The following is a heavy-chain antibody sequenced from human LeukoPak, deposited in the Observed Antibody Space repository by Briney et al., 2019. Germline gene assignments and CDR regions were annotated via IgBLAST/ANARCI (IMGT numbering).Heavy chain of an antibody. V-gene: IGHV4-59*01. CDR1: GGSISSYY. D-gene: IGHD6-13*01. CDR2: IYYSGST. CDR3: ARDLIAAAGTMAFDI. Sequence: PSETLSLTCTVSGGSISSYYWSWIRQPPGKGLEWIGYIYYSGSTNYNPSLKSRVTISVDTSKNQLSLKLSSVTAADTAVYYCARDLIAAAGTMAFDIWGQGTMVTVSS. J-gene: IGHJ3*02.